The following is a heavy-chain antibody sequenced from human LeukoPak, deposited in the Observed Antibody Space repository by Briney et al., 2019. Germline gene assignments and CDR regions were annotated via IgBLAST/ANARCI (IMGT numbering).Heavy chain of an antibody. CDR3: AREMSGSYYGGAFDI. V-gene: IGHV3-21*01. D-gene: IGHD1-26*01. CDR2: ISSSSSYI. Sequence: PGGSLRLSCAASGFTFSSYSMNWVRQAPGKGLEWVSSISSSSSYIYYADSLKGRFTISRDNAKNSLYLQMNSLRAEDTAVYSCAREMSGSYYGGAFDIWGQGTMVTVSS. CDR1: GFTFSSYS. J-gene: IGHJ3*02.